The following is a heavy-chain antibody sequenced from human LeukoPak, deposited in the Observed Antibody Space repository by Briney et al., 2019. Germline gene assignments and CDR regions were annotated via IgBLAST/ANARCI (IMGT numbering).Heavy chain of an antibody. D-gene: IGHD3-10*01. V-gene: IGHV4-34*01. J-gene: IGHJ4*02. CDR2: INHSGST. CDR1: GGSFSVYY. CDR3: ARGGLVRKTFDY. Sequence: PSETLSLTCAVYGGSFSVYYWSWIRQPPGKGLEWIGEINHSGSTNYNPSLKSRVTISVDTSKNQFSLKLSSVTAADTAVYYCARGGLVRKTFDYWGQGTLVTVSS.